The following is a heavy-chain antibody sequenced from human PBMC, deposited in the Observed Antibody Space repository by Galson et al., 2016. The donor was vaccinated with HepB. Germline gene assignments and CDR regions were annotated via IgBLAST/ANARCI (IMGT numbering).Heavy chain of an antibody. CDR1: GFAFSSYS. CDR2: ISSRSSTQ. CDR3: ARDCDYICYTEASGFDF. Sequence: SLRLSCAASGFAFSSYSMNWVRQAPGKGLEWVSYISSRSSTQYYADSVKGRFTISRDNVQNSLYLHMNSVRAEDTTVYYCARDCDYICYTEASGFDFRGQGTLVTVSS. D-gene: IGHD2-8*01. J-gene: IGHJ4*02. V-gene: IGHV3-48*01.